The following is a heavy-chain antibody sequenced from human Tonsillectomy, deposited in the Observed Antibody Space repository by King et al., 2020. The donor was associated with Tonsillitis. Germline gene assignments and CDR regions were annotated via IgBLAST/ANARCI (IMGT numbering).Heavy chain of an antibody. CDR2: FIRKADGGTT. CDR3: TTHSPDWSLDY. J-gene: IGHJ4*02. CDR1: GFTFSNAW. D-gene: IGHD3-9*01. Sequence: VQLVESGGVVVKPEGSLRLSCAASGFTFSNAWMSWVRQAPGKGLEWVGRFIRKADGGTTDYAAPVKGRFTISRDDSKNTLYLQMNSLKTEDTAEYYCTTHSPDWSLDYWGQGTLVTVSS. V-gene: IGHV3-15*01.